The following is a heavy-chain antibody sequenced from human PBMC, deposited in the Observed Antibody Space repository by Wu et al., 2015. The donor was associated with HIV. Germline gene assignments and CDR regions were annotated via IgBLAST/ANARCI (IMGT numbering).Heavy chain of an antibody. D-gene: IGHD1-26*01. CDR3: VRRGVGASYFDY. V-gene: IGHV1-46*02. Sequence: QVQLVQSGAEVKKPGASVKVSCKTSGYTFNSYFIHWVRQAPGQGLEWMGIINPSAGSTSYAQKFQGRVTMTRDTSTTTVYMELSSLRSDDTAVYYCVRRGVGASYFDYWGQGTLVTVSS. CDR2: INPSAGST. J-gene: IGHJ4*02. CDR1: GYTFNSYF.